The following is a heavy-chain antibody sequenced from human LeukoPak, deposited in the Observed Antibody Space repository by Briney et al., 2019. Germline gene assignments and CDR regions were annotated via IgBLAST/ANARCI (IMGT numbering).Heavy chain of an antibody. V-gene: IGHV4-31*03. CDR1: GGSISSGGYY. CDR3: ARVKIRFVDY. D-gene: IGHD3-3*01. CDR2: IYYSGST. J-gene: IGHJ4*02. Sequence: SETLSLTCTVSGGSISSGGYYWSWIRQHPGKGLEWIGYIYYSGSTYYNPSLKSRVTISVDTSKNQFSLKLSSVTAADTAVYYCARVKIRFVDYWGQGTLVTVSS.